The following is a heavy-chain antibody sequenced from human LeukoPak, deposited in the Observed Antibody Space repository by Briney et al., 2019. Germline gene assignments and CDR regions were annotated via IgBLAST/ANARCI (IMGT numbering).Heavy chain of an antibody. CDR2: ISGSGGST. V-gene: IGHV3-23*01. D-gene: IGHD3-22*01. CDR3: AKNSIVVVIPYDAFDI. Sequence: GGSLRLSCAASGFTFSSYWMHWVRQAPGKGLEWVSAISGSGGSTYYADSVKGRFTISRDNSKNTLYLQMNSLRAEDTTVYYCAKNSIVVVIPYDAFDIWGQGTMVTVSS. CDR1: GFTFSSYW. J-gene: IGHJ3*02.